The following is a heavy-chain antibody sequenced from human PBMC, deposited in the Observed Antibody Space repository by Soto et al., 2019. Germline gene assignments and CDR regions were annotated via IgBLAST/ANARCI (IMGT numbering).Heavy chain of an antibody. J-gene: IGHJ3*02. Sequence: PGGSLRLSCAASGFTFSSYSMNWVRQAPGKGLEWVSSISSSSSYIYYADSVKGRFTISRDNAKNSLYLQMNSLRAEDTAVYYCARAPYSSSSNNDAFDIWGQGTMVTVSS. CDR1: GFTFSSYS. CDR3: ARAPYSSSSNNDAFDI. V-gene: IGHV3-21*01. D-gene: IGHD6-6*01. CDR2: ISSSSSYI.